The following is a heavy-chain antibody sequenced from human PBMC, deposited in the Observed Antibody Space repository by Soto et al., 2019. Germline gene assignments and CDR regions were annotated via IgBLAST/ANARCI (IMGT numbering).Heavy chain of an antibody. Sequence: SETLSLTCTVSGGSISPYYWSWIRHPPGGGLEWIGYIFHTGTPRYSPSLESRVTISVDSSKNQVYLKLTSVTAADTAVYFCAREASVGTSPFSNSGWYGYFDYWGPGALVTVSS. V-gene: IGHV4-59*01. CDR1: GGSISPYY. J-gene: IGHJ4*02. CDR2: IFHTGTP. CDR3: AREASVGTSPFSNSGWYGYFDY. D-gene: IGHD6-19*01.